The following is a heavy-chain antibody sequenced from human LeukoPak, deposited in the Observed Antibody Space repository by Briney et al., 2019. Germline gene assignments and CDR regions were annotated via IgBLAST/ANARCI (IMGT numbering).Heavy chain of an antibody. CDR2: ISSSGSTI. Sequence: QSGGSLRLSCAASGFTFSSYEMNWVRQALGKGLEWVSYISSSGSTIYYADSVKGRFTISRDNAKNSLYLQMNSLRAEDTAVYYCARVSRIAAAEPFDYWGQGTLVTVSS. J-gene: IGHJ4*02. CDR1: GFTFSSYE. V-gene: IGHV3-48*03. CDR3: ARVSRIAAAEPFDY. D-gene: IGHD6-13*01.